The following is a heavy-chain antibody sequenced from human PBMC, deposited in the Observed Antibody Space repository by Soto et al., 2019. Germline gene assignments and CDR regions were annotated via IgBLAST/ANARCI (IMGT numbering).Heavy chain of an antibody. D-gene: IGHD5-18*01. J-gene: IGHJ4*02. V-gene: IGHV4-4*02. CDR1: GGSISSSNG. Sequence: SETLSLTCAVSGGSISSSNGWSWVRQPPGKGLEWIGEIYHSGSTNYNPSLKSRVTISVDKSKNQFSLKLSSVTAADTAVYFCAREDGYSYGYGSFFDYWGQGTLVTVSS. CDR2: IYHSGST. CDR3: AREDGYSYGYGSFFDY.